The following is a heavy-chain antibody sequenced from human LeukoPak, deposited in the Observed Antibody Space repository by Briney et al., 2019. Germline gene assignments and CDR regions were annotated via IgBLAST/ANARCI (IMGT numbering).Heavy chain of an antibody. CDR3: AKDLGPGPD. CDR2: LIGSGLTT. J-gene: IGHJ4*02. Sequence: GGSLRLSCAASGFTFSSYAMSWVRQAPGKGLERVSALIGSGLTTYYADSVKGRFTISRDNSKNTLYLQMNSLRAEDTAVYYCAKDLGPGPDWGQGTLVTVSS. V-gene: IGHV3-23*01. CDR1: GFTFSSYA.